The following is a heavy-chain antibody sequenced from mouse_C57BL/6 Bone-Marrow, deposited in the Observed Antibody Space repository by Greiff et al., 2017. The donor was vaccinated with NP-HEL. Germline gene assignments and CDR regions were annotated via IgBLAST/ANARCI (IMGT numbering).Heavy chain of an antibody. V-gene: IGHV1-61*01. CDR2: IYPSDSET. Sequence: QVQLQQPGAELVRPGSSVKLSCKASGYTFTSYWMDWVKQRPGQGLEWIGNIYPSDSETHYNQKFKDKATLTVDKSSSTAYMQLSSLTSEDSAVYYCARWGYGSSYVGWYFDVWGTGTTVTVSS. D-gene: IGHD1-1*01. CDR1: GYTFTSYW. J-gene: IGHJ1*03. CDR3: ARWGYGSSYVGWYFDV.